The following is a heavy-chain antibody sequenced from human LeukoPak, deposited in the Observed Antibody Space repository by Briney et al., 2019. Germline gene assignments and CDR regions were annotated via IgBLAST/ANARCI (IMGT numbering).Heavy chain of an antibody. CDR2: IYYSGDT. CDR1: GGSISGAGYY. J-gene: IGHJ4*02. Sequence: PSETLSLTCNVSGGSISGAGYYWSWIRQHPGKGLEWIGYIYYSGDTHYSPSLKSRVDILVDTSKNQFSLKLRSVTAADTAVYFCATTGLDSSGYNYDYFDQWGQGALVTVSS. V-gene: IGHV4-31*03. CDR3: ATTGLDSSGYNYDYFDQ. D-gene: IGHD3-22*01.